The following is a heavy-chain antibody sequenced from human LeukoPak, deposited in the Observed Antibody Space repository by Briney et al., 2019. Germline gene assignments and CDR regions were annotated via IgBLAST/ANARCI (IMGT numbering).Heavy chain of an antibody. CDR2: ISYDGNNK. V-gene: IGHV3-30-3*01. CDR1: GFTFSTYA. Sequence: PGRSLRLSCAASGFTFSTYAMHWVRQAPGKGLEWVAVISYDGNNKYYADSVKARFTVSRDSSKNTLYLQMDSLRAEDTALYYCARDNYGSDYWGQGTLVTVSS. CDR3: ARDNYGSDY. J-gene: IGHJ4*02. D-gene: IGHD3-10*01.